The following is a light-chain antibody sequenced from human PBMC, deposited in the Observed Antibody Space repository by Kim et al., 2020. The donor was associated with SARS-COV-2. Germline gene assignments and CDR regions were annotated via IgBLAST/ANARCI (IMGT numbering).Light chain of an antibody. V-gene: IGKV1-39*01. Sequence: ASVRDRVTITCRASRSISSYLNWYQQKPGKAPKLLIYASSSLQSGVPSRFSGSGSGTDFTLTISSLQPEDFATYYCQQSYSTPRTFGQGTKVDIK. CDR2: ASS. CDR1: RSISSY. J-gene: IGKJ1*01. CDR3: QQSYSTPRT.